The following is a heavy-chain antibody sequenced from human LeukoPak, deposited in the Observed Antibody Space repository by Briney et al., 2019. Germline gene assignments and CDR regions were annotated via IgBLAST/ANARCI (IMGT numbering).Heavy chain of an antibody. Sequence: GRSLRLSCAAAGFTFSNYGMHWVRQAPGKGLEWVAVISYDGSNKYYADSVKGRFTISRDNSKNTLYLQMNSLRAEDTAVYYCATSMYYYDSSGYFQHWGQGTLVTVSS. D-gene: IGHD3-22*01. CDR1: GFTFSNYG. J-gene: IGHJ1*01. CDR2: ISYDGSNK. V-gene: IGHV3-30*03. CDR3: ATSMYYYDSSGYFQH.